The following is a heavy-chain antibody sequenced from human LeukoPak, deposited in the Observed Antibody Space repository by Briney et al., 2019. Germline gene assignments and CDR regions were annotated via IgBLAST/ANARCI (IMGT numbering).Heavy chain of an antibody. V-gene: IGHV4-59*01. Sequence: SETLSLTCTVSGGSISSYYWSWIRQPPGKGLEWIGYIFYIGSTNYNPSLKSRVTMSIDTSKNQFSLNLSSVTAADTAVYYCARGGWGSRSEFDYWGQGTLVIVSS. J-gene: IGHJ4*02. CDR3: ARGGWGSRSEFDY. CDR1: GGSISSYY. D-gene: IGHD6-19*01. CDR2: IFYIGST.